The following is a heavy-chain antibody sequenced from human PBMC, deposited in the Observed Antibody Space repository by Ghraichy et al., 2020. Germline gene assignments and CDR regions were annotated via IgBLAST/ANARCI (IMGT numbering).Heavy chain of an antibody. CDR2: ISAYNGNT. Sequence: ASVKVSCKASGYTFTSYGISWVRQAPGQGLEWMGWISAYNGNTNYAQKLQGRVTMTTDTSTSTAYMELRSLRSDDTAVYYCARAGPWIQLLNYYYYGMDVWGQGTTVTVSS. J-gene: IGHJ6*02. D-gene: IGHD5-18*01. V-gene: IGHV1-18*01. CDR3: ARAGPWIQLLNYYYYGMDV. CDR1: GYTFTSYG.